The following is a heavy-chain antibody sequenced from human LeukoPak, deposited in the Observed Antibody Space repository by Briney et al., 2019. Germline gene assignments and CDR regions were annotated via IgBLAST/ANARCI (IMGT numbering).Heavy chain of an antibody. D-gene: IGHD3-3*01. CDR3: ASEYYDFWSGYGEDYYGMDV. CDR1: GFTFSSYA. Sequence: PGGSLRLSCAASGFTFSSYAMHWVRQAPGKGLEWVAVISYDGSNKYYADSVKGRFTISRDNSKNTLYLQMNSVRAEDTAVYYCASEYYDFWSGYGEDYYGMDVWGQGTTVTVSS. V-gene: IGHV3-30-3*01. CDR2: ISYDGSNK. J-gene: IGHJ6*02.